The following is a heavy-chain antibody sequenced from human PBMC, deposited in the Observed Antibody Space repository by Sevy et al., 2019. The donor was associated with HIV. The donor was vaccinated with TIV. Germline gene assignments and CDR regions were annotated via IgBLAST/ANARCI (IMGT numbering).Heavy chain of an antibody. CDR3: ARVPTYYYGSATYFDY. J-gene: IGHJ4*02. CDR1: GYNFASDG. CDR2: IGVYNGNA. V-gene: IGHV1-18*04. D-gene: IGHD3-10*01. Sequence: ASVKVSCKASGYNFASDGFSWVRQAPGQGLEWMGWIGVYNGNAKYAQVFQDRFTMTTYTSTSTAYMELRSLRSDDTAVYYCARVPTYYYGSATYFDYWGQGTLVTVSS.